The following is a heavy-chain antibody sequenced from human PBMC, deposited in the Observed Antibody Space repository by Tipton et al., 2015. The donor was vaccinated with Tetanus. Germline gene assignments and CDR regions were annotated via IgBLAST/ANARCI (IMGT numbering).Heavy chain of an antibody. CDR2: IWYDGSKT. V-gene: IGHV3-33*01. J-gene: IGHJ5*02. Sequence: SLRLSCSVSGFSFGNYGMHWVRQAPGKGLEWVAVIWYDGSKTYYADSVKGRFTISRDSSRKTLYLQMDRLRTDDTGTYFCARDPTGGYGELDPWGPGTLVSVSS. CDR1: GFSFGNYG. D-gene: IGHD3-16*01. CDR3: ARDPTGGYGELDP.